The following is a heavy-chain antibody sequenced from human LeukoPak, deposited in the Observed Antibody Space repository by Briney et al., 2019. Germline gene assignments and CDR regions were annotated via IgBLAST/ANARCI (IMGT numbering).Heavy chain of an antibody. V-gene: IGHV4-59*11. J-gene: IGHJ4*02. CDR1: GGSLSTHH. CDR2: IYYSGST. CDR3: ASYSYYYDSSGYFDY. Sequence: SETLSLTCVVSGGSLSTHHWSWIRQSPGRGLEWIGYIYYSGSTNYNPSLKSRVTISVDTSKNQFSLKLSSVTAADTAVYYCASYSYYYDSSGYFDYWGQGTLVTVSS. D-gene: IGHD3-22*01.